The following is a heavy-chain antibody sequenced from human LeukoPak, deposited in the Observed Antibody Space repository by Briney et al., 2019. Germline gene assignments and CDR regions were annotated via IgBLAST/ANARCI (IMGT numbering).Heavy chain of an antibody. J-gene: IGHJ4*02. V-gene: IGHV4-59*01. CDR1: GGSISSYY. CDR3: ARQGYSGYDKYYDY. Sequence: SETLSLTCTVSGGSISSYYWSWILQPPGKGLEWIGYIYYSGSTNYNPSLKSRVTISVDTSKNQFSLKLSSVTAADTAVYYCARQGYSGYDKYYDYWGQGTLVTVSS. D-gene: IGHD5-12*01. CDR2: IYYSGST.